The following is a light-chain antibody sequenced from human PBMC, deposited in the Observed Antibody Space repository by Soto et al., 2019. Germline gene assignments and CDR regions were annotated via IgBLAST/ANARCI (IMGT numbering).Light chain of an antibody. Sequence: IQMTQSPSSLSASTGDRVTITCRASQGISGYLAWYQQKPGKAPKLLIYAASTLQSGVPSRFSGSGSGTDFTLTISCLQSEDFATYYCLQDYTYPWTFGQGTKVDIK. CDR2: AAS. CDR1: QGISGY. V-gene: IGKV1-8*01. J-gene: IGKJ1*01. CDR3: LQDYTYPWT.